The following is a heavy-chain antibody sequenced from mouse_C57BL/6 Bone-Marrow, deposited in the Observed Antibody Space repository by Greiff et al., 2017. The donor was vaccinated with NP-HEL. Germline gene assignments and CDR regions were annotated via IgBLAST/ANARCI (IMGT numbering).Heavy chain of an antibody. CDR3: ARVPFFTTVVATQGDY. CDR1: GYTFPRYG. V-gene: IGHV1-81*01. J-gene: IGHJ4*01. D-gene: IGHD1-1*01. Sequence: VQLQQSGAELARPGASVKLSCKASGYTFPRYGISWVKPSTGPGLAWIGEIYPRSGNTYYNEKFKGKATLTADKSSSTAYMELRSLTSEDSAVYFCARVPFFTTVVATQGDYWGQGTSVTVSS. CDR2: IYPRSGNT.